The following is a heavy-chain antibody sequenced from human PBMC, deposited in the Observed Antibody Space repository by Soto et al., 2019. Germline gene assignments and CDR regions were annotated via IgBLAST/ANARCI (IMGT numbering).Heavy chain of an antibody. J-gene: IGHJ4*02. Sequence: QVQLVQSGAEVKKPGSSVKVSCKTSGGTFSNDIITWVRQAPGQGLEWMGRIIPLRDTTTYAQKFQGRVTSTAEKSTGTAYMELNGLSSVDTAVYYCVRDSPIGSTFSGYDGIDYWGQGTLVTVSS. CDR1: GGTFSNDI. CDR2: IIPLRDTT. CDR3: VRDSPIGSTFSGYDGIDY. V-gene: IGHV1-69*08. D-gene: IGHD5-12*01.